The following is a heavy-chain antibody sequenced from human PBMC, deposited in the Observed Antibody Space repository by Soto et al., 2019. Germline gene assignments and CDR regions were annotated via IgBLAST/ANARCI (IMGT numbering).Heavy chain of an antibody. V-gene: IGHV4-61*01. J-gene: IGHJ4*02. Sequence: ASETLSLTCTVSGGSVSSASYYWIWIRQPPGKGLEWIGYISYTGTTNYNPSLKSRVTISLDTSMNQFSLKLSSVTPADTAVYYCTRAPVSGSYCFDFWGQGTPVTVSS. CDR1: GGSVSSASYY. D-gene: IGHD1-26*01. CDR2: ISYTGTT. CDR3: TRAPVSGSYCFDF.